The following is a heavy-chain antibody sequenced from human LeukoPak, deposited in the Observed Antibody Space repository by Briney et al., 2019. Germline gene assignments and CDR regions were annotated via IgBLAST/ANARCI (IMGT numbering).Heavy chain of an antibody. Sequence: GGSLRLSCAASGFTFSGYAMSWVRQAPGKGLEWVSAISGSGGSTYYTDSVKGRFTTSRDNSKNTLYLLMNSLRGEDTAVYYCANVVAPDGMDVWGQGTTVTVSS. CDR2: ISGSGGST. V-gene: IGHV3-23*01. D-gene: IGHD2-21*01. CDR3: ANVVAPDGMDV. CDR1: GFTFSGYA. J-gene: IGHJ6*02.